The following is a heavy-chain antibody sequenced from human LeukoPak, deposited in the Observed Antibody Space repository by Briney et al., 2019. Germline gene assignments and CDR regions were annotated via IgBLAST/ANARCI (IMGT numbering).Heavy chain of an antibody. CDR2: ISYDGSNK. CDR1: RFAFSNYA. CDR3: ARLWGVDGFDY. V-gene: IGHV3-30*04. D-gene: IGHD3-10*01. Sequence: GGSLRLSCAASRFAFSNYAMHWVRQAPGQGLEWVALISYDGSNKYYADSVKGRFTISRDNSKNTLSLQMTSLRAEDTAVYYCARLWGVDGFDYWGQGTLVTVSS. J-gene: IGHJ4*02.